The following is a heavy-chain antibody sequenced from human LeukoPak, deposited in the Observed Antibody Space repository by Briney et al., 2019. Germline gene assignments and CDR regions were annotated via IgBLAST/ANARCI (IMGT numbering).Heavy chain of an antibody. D-gene: IGHD2-15*01. Sequence: SETLSLTCTVSGGSINSGANYWAWISQPPGKGLEWIGTIYYSGSTYYNPSLNSRVTMSLDTSKNQFSLKLSSVTAADTAVYYCARVALYCSGGSCYSSWGRVDYWGQGTLVTVSS. J-gene: IGHJ4*02. CDR1: GGSINSGANY. CDR3: ARVALYCSGGSCYSSWGRVDY. CDR2: IYYSGST. V-gene: IGHV4-39*07.